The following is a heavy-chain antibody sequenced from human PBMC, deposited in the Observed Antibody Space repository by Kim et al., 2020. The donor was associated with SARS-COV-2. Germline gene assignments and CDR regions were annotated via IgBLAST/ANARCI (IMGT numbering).Heavy chain of an antibody. D-gene: IGHD1-26*01. CDR2: ISWDGGST. J-gene: IGHJ6*02. CDR3: AKDIWAGGWELLGSSYFYYYGMDV. V-gene: IGHV3-43*01. CDR1: GFTFDDYT. Sequence: GGSLRLSCAASGFTFDDYTMHWVRQAPGKGLEWVSLISWDGGSTYYADSVKGRFTISRDNSKNSLYLQMNSLRTEDTALYYCAKDIWAGGWELLGSSYFYYYGMDVWGQGTTVTVSS.